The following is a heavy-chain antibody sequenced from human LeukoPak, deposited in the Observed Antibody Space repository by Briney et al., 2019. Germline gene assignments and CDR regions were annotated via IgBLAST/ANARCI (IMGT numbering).Heavy chain of an antibody. J-gene: IGHJ3*02. V-gene: IGHV4-38-2*02. Sequence: SETLSLTCTVSGYSISSGYYWGWIRQPPGKGLEWIGSIYYSGSTYYNPSLKSRVTISVDTSKNQFSLKLSSVAAADTAVYYCAKVGAHDAFDIWGQGTMVTVSS. CDR2: IYYSGST. CDR3: AKVGAHDAFDI. D-gene: IGHD1-26*01. CDR1: GYSISSGYY.